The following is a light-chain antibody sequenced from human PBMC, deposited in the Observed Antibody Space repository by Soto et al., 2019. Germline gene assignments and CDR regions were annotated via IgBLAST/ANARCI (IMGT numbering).Light chain of an antibody. J-gene: IGLJ3*02. CDR2: DVS. CDR3: CSYAGSYTWV. Sequence: QSALTQPRSVSGSPGQSVTTSCTGTNSDVGAYNYVSWYQQHPGKAPKLMLYDVSRRPSGVPDRFSGSKSGNTASLTISGLQAEDEADSYCCSYAGSYTWVFGGGTKVTVL. CDR1: NSDVGAYNY. V-gene: IGLV2-11*01.